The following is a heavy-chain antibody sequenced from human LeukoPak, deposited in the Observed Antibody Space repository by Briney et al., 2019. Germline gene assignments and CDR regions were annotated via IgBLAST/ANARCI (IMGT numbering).Heavy chain of an antibody. D-gene: IGHD4-17*01. CDR2: INPNNCGT. V-gene: IGHV1-2*02. CDR1: VYTFTGYY. J-gene: IGHJ3*02. CDR3: ARDLDMTPATGAFDI. Sequence: GASVKVSCXASVYTFTGYYMHWVRQAPGQGLEGMGWINPNNCGTNYAQKFQDRVTMTRDTSISTAYMELSRLRSHDTAVYYCARDLDMTPATGAFDIWGQGTMVTVSS.